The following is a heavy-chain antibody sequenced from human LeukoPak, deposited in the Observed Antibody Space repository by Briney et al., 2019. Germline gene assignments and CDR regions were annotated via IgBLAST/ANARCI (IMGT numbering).Heavy chain of an antibody. V-gene: IGHV4-4*07. Sequence: SETLSLTCTVSGTSITRTYWSWIRQPAGKGLEWIGRIYTSGSTNYNPSLKSRVTMSVDTSKNQFSLKLSSVTAADTAVYYCARDRFIVVVPAAIYYYYGMDVWGQGTTVTVSS. CDR2: IYTSGST. CDR1: GTSITRTY. J-gene: IGHJ6*02. D-gene: IGHD2-2*02. CDR3: ARDRFIVVVPAAIYYYYGMDV.